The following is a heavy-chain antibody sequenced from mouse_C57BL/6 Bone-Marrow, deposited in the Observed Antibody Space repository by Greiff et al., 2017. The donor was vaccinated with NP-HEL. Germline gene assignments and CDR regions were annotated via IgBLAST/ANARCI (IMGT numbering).Heavy chain of an antibody. J-gene: IGHJ4*01. D-gene: IGHD2-5*01. CDR1: GFSLTSYG. CDR3: AREAPYYSNYLYAMDY. V-gene: IGHV2-2*01. CDR2: IWSGGST. Sequence: QVHVKQSGPGLVQPSQSLSITCTVSGFSLTSYGVHWVRQSPGKGLEWLGVIWSGGSTDYNAAFISRLSISKDNSKSQVFFKMNSLQADDTAIYYCAREAPYYSNYLYAMDYWGQGTSVTVSS.